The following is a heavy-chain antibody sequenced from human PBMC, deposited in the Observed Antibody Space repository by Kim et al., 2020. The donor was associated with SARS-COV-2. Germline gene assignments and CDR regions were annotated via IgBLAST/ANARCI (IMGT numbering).Heavy chain of an antibody. D-gene: IGHD2-2*01. CDR3: ARGDQLLDVSYYFDY. CDR1: GFTVSSNY. J-gene: IGHJ4*02. CDR2: IYSGGST. V-gene: IGHV3-53*04. Sequence: GGSLRLSCAASGFTVSSNYMSWVRQAPGKGLEWVSVIYSGGSTYYADSVKGRFTISRHNSKNTLYLQMNSLRAEDTAVYYCARGDQLLDVSYYFDYWGQGTLVTVSS.